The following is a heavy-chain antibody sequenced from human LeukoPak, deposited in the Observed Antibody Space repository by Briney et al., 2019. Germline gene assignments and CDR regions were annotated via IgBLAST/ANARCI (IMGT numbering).Heavy chain of an antibody. CDR3: AREDYIDAFDI. D-gene: IGHD4-11*01. J-gene: IGHJ3*02. Sequence: GGSLRLSCAASGFTFSSYWMSWVRQAPGKGLEWVANIKQDGSEKYYVDSVKGRFTISRDNAKNLLYLQMNSLRAEDTAVYYCAREDYIDAFDIGGEGTMVTVSS. CDR2: IKQDGSEK. V-gene: IGHV3-7*04. CDR1: GFTFSSYW.